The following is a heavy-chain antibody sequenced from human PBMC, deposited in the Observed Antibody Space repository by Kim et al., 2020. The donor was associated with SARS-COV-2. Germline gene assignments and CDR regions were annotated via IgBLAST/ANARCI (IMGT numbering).Heavy chain of an antibody. CDR3: ARERVPAATHYFDH. Sequence: GGSLRLSCAASGVTFSSCSMNWVRQAPGKGLEWVSSISSVSSYIYYADSVKGRFTISRDNAKNSLYLKMNSLRAEDTAIYYCARERVPAATHYFDHWGQGTLVTVSS. D-gene: IGHD2-2*01. CDR2: ISSVSSYI. CDR1: GVTFSSCS. J-gene: IGHJ4*02. V-gene: IGHV3-21*01.